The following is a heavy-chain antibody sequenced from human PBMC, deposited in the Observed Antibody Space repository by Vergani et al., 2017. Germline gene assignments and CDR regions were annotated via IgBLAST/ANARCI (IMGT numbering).Heavy chain of an antibody. CDR1: ADSISSGNYY. V-gene: IGHV4-39*01. Sequence: QLQLQQSGPGLVKPSETLFLTCTVSADSISSGNYYWGWIRQPPGKSLEWIGSIYYSGLTYYNPSLKSRVAISVDTSKNQFSLKVTSVTAADTAVYYCARRLGGSGSPHHPNWFDPWGQGTLVTVSS. CDR3: ARRLGGSGSPHHPNWFDP. CDR2: IYYSGLT. J-gene: IGHJ5*02. D-gene: IGHD3-10*01.